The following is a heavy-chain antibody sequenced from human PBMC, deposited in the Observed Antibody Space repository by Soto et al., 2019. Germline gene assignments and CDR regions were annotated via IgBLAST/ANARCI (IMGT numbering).Heavy chain of an antibody. CDR1: GFTFSSYS. CDR3: ARDTVTKLFDY. V-gene: IGHV3-21*01. D-gene: IGHD4-17*01. CDR2: ISSSSSYI. Sequence: GGSLRLSCAASGFTFSSYSMNWVRQAPGKGLEWVSSISSSSSYIYYAGSVKGRFTISRDNAKNSLYLQMNSLRAEDTAVYYCARDTVTKLFDYWGQGTLVPVSS. J-gene: IGHJ4*02.